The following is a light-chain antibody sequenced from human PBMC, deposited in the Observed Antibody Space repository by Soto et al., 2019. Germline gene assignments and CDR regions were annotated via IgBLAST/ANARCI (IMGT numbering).Light chain of an antibody. CDR2: HTS. CDR3: QQHGTSPIT. Sequence: EIFLTQSPGTLSFSPGERATLSCRASQSVGGSLAWYQQRPGQAPRLLVYHTSNRATGIPDRFSGSGSGTDFTLTISRLEPEDFAVYYCQQHGTSPITFGQGTRLEIK. V-gene: IGKV3-20*01. J-gene: IGKJ5*01. CDR1: QSVGGS.